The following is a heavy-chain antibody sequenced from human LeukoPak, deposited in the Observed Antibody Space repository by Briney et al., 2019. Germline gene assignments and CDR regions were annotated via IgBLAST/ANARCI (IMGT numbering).Heavy chain of an antibody. V-gene: IGHV3-23*01. D-gene: IGHD3-10*01. CDR1: GFTCSDYS. Sequence: PGGSLRLSCVASGFTCSDYSMNWVRQAPGKGLEWVSAISGSGGSTYYADSVKGRFTISRDNSKNTLYLQMNSLRAEDTAVYYCAKGLRGSGRTAFDIWGQGTMVTVSS. J-gene: IGHJ3*02. CDR3: AKGLRGSGRTAFDI. CDR2: ISGSGGST.